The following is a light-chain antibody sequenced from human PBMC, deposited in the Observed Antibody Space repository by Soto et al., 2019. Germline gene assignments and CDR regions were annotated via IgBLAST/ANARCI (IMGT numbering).Light chain of an antibody. CDR2: DAS. J-gene: IGKJ2*01. Sequence: ERVLTQSQGTLSVSPGERVTLSCRASQTFGRTYLAWYQQKPGQSPRLLIYDASSRATGIPDRFSGSGSGTDFTLTISRLEPEDYAVYNCQQFGTSPLYTFGQGTKVEIK. V-gene: IGKV3-20*01. CDR1: QTFGRTY. CDR3: QQFGTSPLYT.